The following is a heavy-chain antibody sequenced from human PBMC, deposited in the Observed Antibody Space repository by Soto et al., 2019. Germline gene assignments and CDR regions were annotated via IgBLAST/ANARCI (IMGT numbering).Heavy chain of an antibody. V-gene: IGHV3-30-3*01. CDR2: ISYDGSNK. D-gene: IGHD6-13*01. CDR3: ARARFGIAAAGTDYYGMDV. J-gene: IGHJ6*02. Sequence: LRLSCAASGFTFSSYAMHWVRQAPGKGLEWVAVISYDGSNKYYADSVKGRFTISRDNSKNTLYLQMNSLRAEDTAVYYCARARFGIAAAGTDYYGMDVWGQGTTVTVSS. CDR1: GFTFSSYA.